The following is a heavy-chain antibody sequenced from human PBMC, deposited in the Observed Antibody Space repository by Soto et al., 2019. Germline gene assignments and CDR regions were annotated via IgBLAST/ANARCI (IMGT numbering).Heavy chain of an antibody. Sequence: SVKVSCKASGCTFSSYAINWVRQAPGQGLEWMGWINPIFGAANYAQKFQGRVTITADKSTSTAYMELNSLRAEDTAVYYCAKAKMYSYYYYYGMDVWGQGTTVTVSS. V-gene: IGHV1-69*06. CDR2: INPIFGAA. D-gene: IGHD1-26*01. J-gene: IGHJ6*02. CDR3: AKAKMYSYYYYYGMDV. CDR1: GCTFSSYA.